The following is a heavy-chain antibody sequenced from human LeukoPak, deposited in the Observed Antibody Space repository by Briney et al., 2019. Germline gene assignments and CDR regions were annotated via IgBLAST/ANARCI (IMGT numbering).Heavy chain of an antibody. D-gene: IGHD3-10*01. CDR2: MNPNSGNT. J-gene: IGHJ6*03. Sequence: GASVKVSCKASGYRFTSYDINWVRQATGQGLEWMGWMNPNSGNTGYAQKFQGRVTMTRNTSISTAYMELSSLRSEDTAVYYCARKLWFGYYYYYMDVWGKGTTITISS. CDR1: GYRFTSYD. CDR3: ARKLWFGYYYYYMDV. V-gene: IGHV1-8*01.